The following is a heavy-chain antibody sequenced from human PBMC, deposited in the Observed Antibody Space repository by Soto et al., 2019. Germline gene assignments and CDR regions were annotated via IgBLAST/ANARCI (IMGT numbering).Heavy chain of an antibody. V-gene: IGHV1-3*01. Sequence: QVQLVQSGAEVRKPGASVNISCRASEFSFSDNLINWVRQAPGQGLEWMGWINPDNGKTRYSETFQGRVTISRYSSASIAYVEVSDLTSEDTAVYYCARDMLSVGPRANDAFDVWGQGTMVTVSS. CDR1: EFSFSDNL. CDR2: INPDNGKT. CDR3: ARDMLSVGPRANDAFDV. D-gene: IGHD2-8*01. J-gene: IGHJ3*01.